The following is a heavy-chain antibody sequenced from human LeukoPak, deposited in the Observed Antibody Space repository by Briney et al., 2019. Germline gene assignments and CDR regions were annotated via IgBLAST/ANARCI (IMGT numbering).Heavy chain of an antibody. D-gene: IGHD6-19*01. J-gene: IGHJ4*02. CDR1: GRSFSGYY. CDR3: ASSIAVAGTGPFRDY. CDR2: INHSGST. V-gene: IGHV4-34*01. Sequence: KPSETLSLNCAVYGRSFSGYYWRWIRQPPGKGLEWIGEINHSGSTNYNLSLKSRVTITVDTSKNQFSLKLSSVTAADTAVYYCASSIAVAGTGPFRDYWGQGTLVTVSS.